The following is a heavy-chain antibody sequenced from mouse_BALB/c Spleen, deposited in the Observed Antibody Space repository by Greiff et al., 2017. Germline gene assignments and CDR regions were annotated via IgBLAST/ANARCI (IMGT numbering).Heavy chain of an antibody. D-gene: IGHD2-1*01. Sequence: QVQLKESGPELVRPGVSVKISCKGSSYTFTDYAMHWVKQSHAKSLEWIGVISTYYGNTNYNQKFKGKATMTVDKSSSTAYMELARLTSEDSAVYYCARGRGKDAMDYWGQGTSVTVSS. V-gene: IGHV1-67*01. CDR1: SYTFTDYA. CDR3: ARGRGKDAMDY. CDR2: ISTYYGNT. J-gene: IGHJ4*01.